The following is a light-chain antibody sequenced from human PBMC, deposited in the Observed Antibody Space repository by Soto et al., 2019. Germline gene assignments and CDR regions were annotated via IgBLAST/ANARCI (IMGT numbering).Light chain of an antibody. CDR1: SSDVGSYNL. V-gene: IGLV2-23*01. Sequence: QSALTQPASVYGSPGQSITISCTGTSSDVGSYNLVSWYQQHPGKAPKLMIYEGSKRPSGVSNRFSGSKSGNTASLTISGLQGEDEADYYCCSYAGSSTDVFGTGTKLTVL. CDR3: CSYAGSSTDV. J-gene: IGLJ1*01. CDR2: EGS.